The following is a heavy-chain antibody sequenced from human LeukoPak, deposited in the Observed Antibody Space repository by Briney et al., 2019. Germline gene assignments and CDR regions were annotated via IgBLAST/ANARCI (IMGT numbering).Heavy chain of an antibody. CDR3: ARRGRTSLGAFDI. Sequence: KPSETLSLTCAVSGYSISSGYYWGCSRQPPGKRREWIGRIFHSGSTYYNPSLKSRVTISVDTSKNQFSLKLSSVTAADTDVYYCARRGRTSLGAFDIWGQGTMDTVSS. J-gene: IGHJ3*02. V-gene: IGHV4-38-2*01. CDR1: GYSISSGYY. D-gene: IGHD1-26*01. CDR2: IFHSGST.